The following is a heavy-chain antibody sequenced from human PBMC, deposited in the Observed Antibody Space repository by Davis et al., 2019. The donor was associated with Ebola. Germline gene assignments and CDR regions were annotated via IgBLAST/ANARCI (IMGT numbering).Heavy chain of an antibody. V-gene: IGHV3-23*01. Sequence: PGGSLRLSCAASGFTFSSFWMSWVRLVPGKGLEWVSTITSRDGTHSADSVKGRFTISRDNYSLRAEDTALYYCAELHSSSSHIWGQGTLVTVSS. CDR1: GFTFSSFW. D-gene: IGHD6-6*01. J-gene: IGHJ4*02. CDR3: AELHSSSSHI. CDR2: ITSRDGT.